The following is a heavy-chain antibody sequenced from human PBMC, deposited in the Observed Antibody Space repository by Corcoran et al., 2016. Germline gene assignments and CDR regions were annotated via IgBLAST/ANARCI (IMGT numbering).Heavy chain of an antibody. CDR2: INPSGGST. CDR1: GYTFTSYY. Sequence: QVQLVQSGAEVKKPGASVKVSCKASGYTFTSYYMHWVRQAPGQGLEWMVIINPSGGSTSYAQKFQGRVTMTRDTSTSTVYMELSSLRSEDTAVYYCARNNQGLNGSGSYDYWGQGTLVTVSS. J-gene: IGHJ4*02. CDR3: ARNNQGLNGSGSYDY. D-gene: IGHD3-10*01. V-gene: IGHV1-46*01.